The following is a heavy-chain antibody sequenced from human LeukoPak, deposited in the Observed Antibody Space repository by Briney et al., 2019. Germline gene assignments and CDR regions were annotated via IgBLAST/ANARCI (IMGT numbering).Heavy chain of an antibody. CDR2: INPSGGST. CDR3: ARDQISYQVSAHYGCCYYGMDV. D-gene: IGHD4-17*01. CDR1: GYTFTSYY. J-gene: IGHJ6*02. Sequence: ASVKVSCKASGYTFTSYYMHWVRQAPGQGLEWMGIINPSGGSTSYAQKFQGRVTMTRDTSTSTVYMELSSLRSEDTAVYYCARDQISYQVSAHYGCCYYGMDVWGQGTTVTVSS. V-gene: IGHV1-46*01.